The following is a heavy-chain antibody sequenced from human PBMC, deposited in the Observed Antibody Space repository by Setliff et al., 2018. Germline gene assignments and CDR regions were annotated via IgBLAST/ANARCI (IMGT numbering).Heavy chain of an antibody. Sequence: SETLSLTCTVSGGSISSSSYYWGWIRQPPGKGLEWIGRIYYSGSTYYNPSLKSRVTISVDTSKNQFSLKLSSVTAADTAVYYCARTSGSGSSLLPNFSDPWGQGTLVTVSS. V-gene: IGHV4-39*07. CDR2: IYYSGST. CDR3: ARTSGSGSSLLPNFSDP. CDR1: GGSISSSSYY. J-gene: IGHJ5*02. D-gene: IGHD3-10*01.